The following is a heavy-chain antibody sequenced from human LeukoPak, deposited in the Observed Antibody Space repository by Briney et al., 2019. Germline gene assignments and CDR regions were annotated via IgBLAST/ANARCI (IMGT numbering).Heavy chain of an antibody. CDR1: GFTFSSCA. CDR2: IIDSGNSI. Sequence: GGSLRLSCAASGFTFSSCAMSWVHQAPGKGLEWVSTIIDSGNSIYYADSAEGRFTISRDNSKNTLYLQMNSLRAGDTAVYYCAKDPIFSGSYGVFDYWGLGTLVIVSS. CDR3: AKDPIFSGSYGVFDY. V-gene: IGHV3-23*01. D-gene: IGHD1-26*01. J-gene: IGHJ4*02.